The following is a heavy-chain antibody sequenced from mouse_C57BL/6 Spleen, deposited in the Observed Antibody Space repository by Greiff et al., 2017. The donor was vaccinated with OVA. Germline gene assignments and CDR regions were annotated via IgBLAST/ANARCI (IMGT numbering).Heavy chain of an antibody. Sequence: EVKLMESGGGLVKPGGSLKLSCAASGFTFSDYGMHWVRQAPEKGLEWVAYISSGSSTIYYADTVKGRFTISRDNAKNTLFLQMTSLRSEDTAMYYCARGGRTGVWFAYWGQGTLVTVSA. D-gene: IGHD4-1*01. CDR1: GFTFSDYG. CDR3: ARGGRTGVWFAY. J-gene: IGHJ3*01. V-gene: IGHV5-17*01. CDR2: ISSGSSTI.